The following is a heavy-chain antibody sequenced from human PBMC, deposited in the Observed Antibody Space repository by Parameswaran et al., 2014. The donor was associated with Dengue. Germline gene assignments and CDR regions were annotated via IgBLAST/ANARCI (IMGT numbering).Heavy chain of an antibody. CDR2: ISGSGGST. V-gene: IGHV3-23*01. CDR3: AKVPGYGSGSYYLFDY. J-gene: IGHJ4*02. D-gene: IGHD3-10*01. Sequence: VRQAPGKGLEWVSAISGSGGSTYYADSVKGRFTISRDNSKNTLYLQMNSLRAEDTAVYYCAKVPGYGSGSYYLFDYWGQGTLVTVSS.